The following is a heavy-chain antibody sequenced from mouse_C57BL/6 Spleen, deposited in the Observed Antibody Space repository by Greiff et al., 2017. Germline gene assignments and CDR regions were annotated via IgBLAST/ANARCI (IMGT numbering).Heavy chain of an antibody. CDR1: GYTFTSYW. J-gene: IGHJ4*01. D-gene: IGHD2-2*01. CDR3: AKKGYYNAMDY. CDR2: IYPGSGST. Sequence: VQLQQPGAELVKPGASVKMSCKASGYTFTSYWITWVKQRPGQGLEWIGDIYPGSGSTNYNEKFKSKATLTVDTSSSTAYMQRSSLTSEYAAVYYCAKKGYYNAMDYWGQGTSGTVSS. V-gene: IGHV1-55*01.